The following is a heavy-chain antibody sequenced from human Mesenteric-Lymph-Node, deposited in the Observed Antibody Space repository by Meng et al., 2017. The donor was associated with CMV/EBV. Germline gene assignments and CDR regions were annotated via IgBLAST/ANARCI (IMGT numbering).Heavy chain of an antibody. CDR3: ARTYDSSGYYYDVADWFDP. V-gene: IGHV3-9*01. Sequence: SLKISCAASGFTFDDYALHWVRQAPGKGLEWVSGISWNSGSIGYADSVKGRFTISRDNAKNSLYLQMNSLRAEDTAVYYCARTYDSSGYYYDVADWFDPWGQGTLVTVSS. J-gene: IGHJ5*02. CDR1: GFTFDDYA. D-gene: IGHD3-22*01. CDR2: ISWNSGSI.